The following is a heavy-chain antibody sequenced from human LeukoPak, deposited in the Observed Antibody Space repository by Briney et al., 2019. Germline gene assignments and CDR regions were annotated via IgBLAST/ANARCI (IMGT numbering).Heavy chain of an antibody. CDR1: GFTFSSYA. J-gene: IGHJ3*02. CDR2: ISGSGGST. D-gene: IGHD1-26*01. CDR3: ARFKWELKRVLLKNEGLGAFDI. Sequence: PGGSLRLSCAASGFTFSSYAMSWVRQAPGKGLEWVSTISGSGGSTYYADSVKGRFTISRDNSKNTLYLQMNSLRAEDTAVYYCARFKWELKRVLLKNEGLGAFDIWGQGTMVTVSS. V-gene: IGHV3-23*01.